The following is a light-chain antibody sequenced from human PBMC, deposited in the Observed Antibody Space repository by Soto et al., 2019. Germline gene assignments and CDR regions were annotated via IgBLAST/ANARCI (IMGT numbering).Light chain of an antibody. CDR3: CSFTTSSTDV. CDR2: EVN. Sequence: QSALTQPASVSGSPGQSITISCIGTSSDVGGSKYVSWYQQHPGKAPKLMIYEVNNRPSGVSNRFSGAKSGNTASLTISGLQAEDETDYYCCSFTTSSTDVFGTGTKVTVL. CDR1: SSDVGGSKY. J-gene: IGLJ1*01. V-gene: IGLV2-14*01.